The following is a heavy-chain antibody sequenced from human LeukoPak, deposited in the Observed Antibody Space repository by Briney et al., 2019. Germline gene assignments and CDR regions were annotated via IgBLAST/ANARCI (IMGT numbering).Heavy chain of an antibody. CDR1: GGSISSYY. J-gene: IGHJ4*02. CDR3: ANSANYGGNSGYFDY. V-gene: IGHV4-59*08. D-gene: IGHD4-23*01. CDR2: IYYSGST. Sequence: SETLSLTCTVSGGSISSYYWSWIRQPPGKGLEWIGYIYYSGSTNYNPSLKSRVTISVDTSKNQFSLKLSSVTAADTAVYYCANSANYGGNSGYFDYWGQGTLVTVSS.